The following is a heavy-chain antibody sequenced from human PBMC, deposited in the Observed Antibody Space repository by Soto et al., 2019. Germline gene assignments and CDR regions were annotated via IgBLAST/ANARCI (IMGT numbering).Heavy chain of an antibody. D-gene: IGHD2-21*02. V-gene: IGHV1-18*01. CDR1: GYAFTSYG. Sequence: GASVKVSCKASGYAFTSYGISWVRQAPGQGLEWMGWISAYNGNTNYAQKLQGRVTMTTDTPTSTAYMELRSLRSDDTAVYYCAREYCGGDCYPYFDYWGQGTLVTVSS. J-gene: IGHJ4*02. CDR2: ISAYNGNT. CDR3: AREYCGGDCYPYFDY.